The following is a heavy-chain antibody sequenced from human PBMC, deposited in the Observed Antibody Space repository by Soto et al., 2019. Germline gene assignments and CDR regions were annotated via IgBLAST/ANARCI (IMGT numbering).Heavy chain of an antibody. CDR1: GGSISSYY. V-gene: IGHV4-59*01. CDR3: ARGGITIFGVVMPDAFDI. Sequence: SSETLSLTCTVSGGSISSYYWSWIRQPPGKGLEWIGYIYYSGSTNYNPSLKSRVTISVDTSKNQFSLKLSSVTAADTAVYYCARGGITIFGVVMPDAFDIWGQGTMVTVSS. CDR2: IYYSGST. J-gene: IGHJ3*02. D-gene: IGHD3-3*01.